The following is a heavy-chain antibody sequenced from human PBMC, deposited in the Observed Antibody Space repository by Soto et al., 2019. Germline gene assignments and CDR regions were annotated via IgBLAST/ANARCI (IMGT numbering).Heavy chain of an antibody. CDR1: GGLFSSYA. J-gene: IGHJ4*02. Sequence: QAQLVQSGAEVKKPGSSVKVSCKDSGGLFSSYAISWVRQAPGQGLEWMGGIIPVFDTPYYAQKFQGRVTITADESTNTAYVELSSLRSDDTAMYYCARGDSPYVWFNEFWGQGSRVTVSS. D-gene: IGHD3-16*01. CDR3: ARGDSPYVWFNEF. V-gene: IGHV1-69*01. CDR2: IIPVFDTP.